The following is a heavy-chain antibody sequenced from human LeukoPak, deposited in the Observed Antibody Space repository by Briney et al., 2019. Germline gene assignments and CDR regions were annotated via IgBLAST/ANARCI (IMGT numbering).Heavy chain of an antibody. D-gene: IGHD2-21*01. J-gene: IGHJ4*02. CDR1: GFTFSDYY. CDR3: ARSPRWVVVIANDRPGYFDY. V-gene: IGHV3-11*04. CDR2: ISSSGSTI. Sequence: GGSLRLSCAASGFTFSDYYMSWIRQAPGKGLEWVSYISSSGSTIYYADSVKGRFTISRDNAKNSLYLQMNSLRAEDTAVYYCARSPRWVVVIANDRPGYFDYWGQGTLVTVSS.